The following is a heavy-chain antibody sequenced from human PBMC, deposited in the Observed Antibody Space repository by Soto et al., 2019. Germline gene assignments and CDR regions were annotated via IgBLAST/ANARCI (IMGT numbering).Heavy chain of an antibody. CDR1: GFTFSNYA. CDR3: AKEMIALTVADFFDY. CDR2: ITGSGGGT. Sequence: EVQLLESGGGLLQPGGSLRLSCTASGFTFSNYAMTWVRQAPGKGLEWVSTITGSGGGTYYADSVKGRFTISRDNSKNTLYLQMPNLGAADAAVYYCAKEMIALTVADFFDYWGQGTLVTISS. V-gene: IGHV3-23*01. D-gene: IGHD6-19*01. J-gene: IGHJ4*02.